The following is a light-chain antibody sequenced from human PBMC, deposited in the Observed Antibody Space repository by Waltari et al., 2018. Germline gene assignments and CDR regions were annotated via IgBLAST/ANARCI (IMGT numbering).Light chain of an antibody. Sequence: IVLTQSPDTLSLSPGQRATLSCRASQTINNNFLVWYQQKPGPAPSLIIHGASSRATGFPDRFSGSGSGTDFTLTISSLKPEDSAVYYCQQYDGSVLTFGGGTKVEI. CDR1: QTINNNF. CDR2: GAS. CDR3: QQYDGSVLT. V-gene: IGKV3-20*01. J-gene: IGKJ4*01.